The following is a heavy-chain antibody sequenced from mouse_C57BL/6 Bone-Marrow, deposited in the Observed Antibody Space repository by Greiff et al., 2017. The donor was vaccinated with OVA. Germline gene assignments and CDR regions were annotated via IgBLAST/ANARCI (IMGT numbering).Heavy chain of an antibody. Sequence: VQLQQSGAELVKPGDSVKLSCKASGYTFTSYWMHWVKQRPGQGLEWIGMIHTNSGSTNYNEKFKSKATLTVDKSSSTAYMQLSSLTSEDSAVYYYCRLLLPYAMDYWGQGTSVTVSS. D-gene: IGHD1-1*01. CDR1: GYTFTSYW. CDR3: CRLLLPYAMDY. CDR2: IHTNSGST. J-gene: IGHJ4*01. V-gene: IGHV1-64*01.